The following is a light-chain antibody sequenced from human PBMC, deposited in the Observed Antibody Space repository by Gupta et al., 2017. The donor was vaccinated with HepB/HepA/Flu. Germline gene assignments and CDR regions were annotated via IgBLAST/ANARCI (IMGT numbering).Light chain of an antibody. J-gene: IGKJ5*01. Sequence: DIHMTQSPSSLSASVGARITITCRASQNIFNYLNWYQQKPGKAPKVLIYGAFNLQSGVPSRFSGSGSGTXFTLTIXSLQPEDFATYYCQQSSSTSLTFGXGTRLEIK. CDR1: QNIFNY. CDR3: QQSSSTSLT. V-gene: IGKV1-39*01. CDR2: GAF.